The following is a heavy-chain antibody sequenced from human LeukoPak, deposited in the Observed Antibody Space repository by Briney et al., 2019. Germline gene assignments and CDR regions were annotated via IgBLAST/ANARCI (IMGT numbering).Heavy chain of an antibody. CDR1: GFTFRNHG. D-gene: IGHD6-6*01. J-gene: IGHJ4*02. CDR3: ARDIGARRLDY. V-gene: IGHV3-33*01. Sequence: GGSLRLSCAASGFTFRNHGMHWARQAPGKGLEWVAVIWYDGSNAYYADSVKGRFTISRDNSRNTLYLQMNSLRAEDTAVYYCARDIGARRLDYWGQGTPVTVSS. CDR2: IWYDGSNA.